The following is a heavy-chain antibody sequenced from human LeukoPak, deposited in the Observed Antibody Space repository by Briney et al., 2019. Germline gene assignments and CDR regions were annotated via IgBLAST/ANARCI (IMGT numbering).Heavy chain of an antibody. D-gene: IGHD2/OR15-2a*01. J-gene: IGHJ4*02. CDR1: GGSFSGYY. CDR2: INHSGST. Sequence: TSETLSLTCAVYGGSFSGYYWSWIRQPPGKGLEWIGEINHSGSTNYNPSLKSRVTISVDTSKNQFSLKLSSVTAADTAVYYCARGPFPFDYWGQGTLVTVSS. CDR3: ARGPFPFDY. V-gene: IGHV4-34*01.